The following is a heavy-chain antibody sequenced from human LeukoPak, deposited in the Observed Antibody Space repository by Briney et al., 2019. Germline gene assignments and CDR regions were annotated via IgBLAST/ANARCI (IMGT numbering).Heavy chain of an antibody. V-gene: IGHV3-30*18. J-gene: IGHJ4*02. CDR3: AKEGCRASCPYHY. CDR2: ISYDGSNK. CDR1: GFTFSSYG. Sequence: GGSLRLSCAASGFTFSSYGMHWVRQAPGKGLEWVAVISYDGSNKYYADSVKGRFTISRDNSKNTLYLQMNSLRAEDTDVYYCAKEGCRASCPYHYWGQGTLVTVSS. D-gene: IGHD2-2*01.